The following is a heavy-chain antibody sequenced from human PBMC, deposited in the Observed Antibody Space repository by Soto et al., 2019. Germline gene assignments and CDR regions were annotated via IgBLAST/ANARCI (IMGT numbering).Heavy chain of an antibody. D-gene: IGHD3-16*01. CDR2: IDSSSSDI. CDR3: ARDGNGGLDY. J-gene: IGHJ4*02. V-gene: IGHV3-48*02. Sequence: GGSLRLSCAASGLTFSRYSMNWVRQAPGKGLEWVSYIDSSSSDIYYADSVKGRFTISRDNARNSLYLQMNSLRDEDTAVYYCARDGNGGLDYWGQGTLVTVSS. CDR1: GLTFSRYS.